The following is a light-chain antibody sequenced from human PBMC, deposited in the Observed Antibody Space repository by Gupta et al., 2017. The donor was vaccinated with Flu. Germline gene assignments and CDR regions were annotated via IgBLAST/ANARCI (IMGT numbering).Light chain of an antibody. J-gene: IGLJ2*01. Sequence: TSSDVGNYDYVSWYQPHPGKAPELMIYGVTERPSGVPDRFSGSESGNTASLTISGLQAEDEAFYYCCSYAGTFTFVFGGGTRLTVL. CDR1: SSDVGNYDY. CDR3: CSYAGTFTFV. V-gene: IGLV2-11*01. CDR2: GVT.